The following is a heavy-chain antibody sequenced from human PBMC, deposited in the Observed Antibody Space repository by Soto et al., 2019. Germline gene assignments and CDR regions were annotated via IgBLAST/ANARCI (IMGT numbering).Heavy chain of an antibody. J-gene: IGHJ4*02. CDR1: GGSISSDY. D-gene: IGHD3-10*01. V-gene: IGHV4-59*08. Sequence: QVQLQESGPGLVKPSGTLSLTCTVSGGSISSDYWNWIRQPPGKGLEWIGYIHSGSTTYSASLRSRVTISVDTSKNQFSLKLSSVTAADTAGYFCARHDGSRSTDYWGQGTRVTVSS. CDR2: IHSGST. CDR3: ARHDGSRSTDY.